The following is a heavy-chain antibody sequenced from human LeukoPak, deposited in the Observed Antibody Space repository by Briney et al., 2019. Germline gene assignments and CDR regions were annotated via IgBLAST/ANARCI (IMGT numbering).Heavy chain of an antibody. J-gene: IGHJ4*02. V-gene: IGHV3-23*01. CDR2: ISGSGDAA. Sequence: GGSLRLSCAASGFTFTTYGMSWVRQAPGKGLEWVSVISGSGDAAYYADSVKGRFTISRDNSKNTVSLQMNSLRAEDTATYCCASEDSRFDYWGQGTLVTVSS. CDR1: GFTFTTYG. D-gene: IGHD5-18*01. CDR3: ASEDSRFDY.